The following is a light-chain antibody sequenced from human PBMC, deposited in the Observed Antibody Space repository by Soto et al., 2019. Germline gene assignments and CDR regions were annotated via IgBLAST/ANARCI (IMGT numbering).Light chain of an antibody. CDR2: ATS. V-gene: IGKV1-39*01. J-gene: IGKJ1*01. CDR1: QSISNY. CDR3: HQSYSSPWT. Sequence: DIVMTQSPSSMSASVGDRVTITCRASQSISNYLNWYQQKPGQAPKLLISATSTLRSGVPSRFSGSGSGTDFTLTISGLQPDDFSTYFCHQSYSSPWTFGPGTKVEV.